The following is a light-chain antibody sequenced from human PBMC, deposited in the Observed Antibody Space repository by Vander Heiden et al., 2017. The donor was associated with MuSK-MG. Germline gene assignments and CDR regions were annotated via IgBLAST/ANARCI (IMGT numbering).Light chain of an antibody. CDR3: HQDGYSPWT. Sequence: LTQSPGSLTLSLGQTATLSCRASRRVDSNYVARYQKRPGQPPRLLIYGASSSSTGIRDRSRDRGPGTDFTLTINRRVPADFTMSYCHQDGYSPWTFGQGTKLEVK. CDR2: GAS. J-gene: IGKJ1*01. V-gene: IGKV3-20*01. CDR1: RRVDSNY.